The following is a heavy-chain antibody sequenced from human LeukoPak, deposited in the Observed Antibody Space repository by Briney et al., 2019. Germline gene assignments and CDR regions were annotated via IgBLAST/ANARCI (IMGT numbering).Heavy chain of an antibody. J-gene: IGHJ5*02. CDR1: GYTFTGDY. V-gene: IGHV1-2*02. D-gene: IGHD2-15*01. CDR2: INPKSGDT. Sequence: ASVKVSCKTSGYTFTGDYMHWVRQAPGQGLEWMGSINPKSGDTNYLQKFQGRVTMTRDTSISTAYMELYSLRSDDTAVYYCARAGGCGAGSCYRSWGQGTLVTVSS. CDR3: ARAGGCGAGSCYRS.